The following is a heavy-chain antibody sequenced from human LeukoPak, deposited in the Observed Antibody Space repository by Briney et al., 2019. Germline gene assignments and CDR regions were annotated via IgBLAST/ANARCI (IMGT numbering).Heavy chain of an antibody. V-gene: IGHV4-34*01. Sequence: SETLSLTCAAYGGSFSGYYWSWIRQPPGKGLEWIGEINHSGSTNYNPSLKSRVTISVDTSKNQFSLKLSSVTAADTAVYYCASSYYYGSGRLIWGQGTMVTVSS. D-gene: IGHD3-10*01. CDR2: INHSGST. CDR1: GGSFSGYY. J-gene: IGHJ3*02. CDR3: ASSYYYGSGRLI.